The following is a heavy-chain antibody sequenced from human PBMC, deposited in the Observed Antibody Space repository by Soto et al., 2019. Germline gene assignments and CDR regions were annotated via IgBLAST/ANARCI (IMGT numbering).Heavy chain of an antibody. Sequence: LRLSCAASGFTFSSYSMNWVRHAPGKGLAWVSSISSSSSYIYYADSVKGRFTISRDNSKNTLYLQMNSLRSEDTAVYYCAKDRSTLRYCSAGSCYDFDYLCQGTLVTVSS. V-gene: IGHV3-21*04. CDR1: GFTFSSYS. CDR3: AKDRSTLRYCSAGSCYDFDY. J-gene: IGHJ4*02. CDR2: ISSSSSYI. D-gene: IGHD2-15*01.